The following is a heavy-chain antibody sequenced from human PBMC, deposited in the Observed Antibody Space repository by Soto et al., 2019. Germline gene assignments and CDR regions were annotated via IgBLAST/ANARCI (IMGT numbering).Heavy chain of an antibody. Sequence: GGSLRLSCAASGFTFSIYSMNWVRQAPGKGLEWVASTSDSSHYIYYADSVEGRFTVSRDNAKSSLYLQMDSLRAEDTAVYYCARVRSGGSGYFDYWGQGTLVTVSS. J-gene: IGHJ4*02. CDR1: GFTFSIYS. CDR3: ARVRSGGSGYFDY. D-gene: IGHD2-15*01. CDR2: TSDSSHYI. V-gene: IGHV3-21*01.